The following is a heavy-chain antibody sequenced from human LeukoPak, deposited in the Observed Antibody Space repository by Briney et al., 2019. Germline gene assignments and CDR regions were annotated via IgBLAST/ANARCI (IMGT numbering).Heavy chain of an antibody. J-gene: IGHJ4*02. CDR2: ISSNGGST. CDR3: VKDFYQAGSSLEGAFDY. D-gene: IGHD6-13*01. Sequence: GGSLRLSCSASGFTFSRYAIHWVRQAPGKGLEYVSAISSNGGSTYYADSVEGRFTISRDNSKNTLYLQMSSLRAEDTAVYYCVKDFYQAGSSLEGAFDYWGQGTLVTVSS. CDR1: GFTFSRYA. V-gene: IGHV3-64D*06.